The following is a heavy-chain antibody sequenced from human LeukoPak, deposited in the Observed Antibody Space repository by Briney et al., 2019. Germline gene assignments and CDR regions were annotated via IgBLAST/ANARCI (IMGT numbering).Heavy chain of an antibody. Sequence: GGSLRLSCAASGFTFSSYSMNWVRQAPGKGLEWVSYISSSSSTIYYADSVKGRFTISRDNAKNSLYLQMNSLRAEDTAVYYCASDCSGGSCYPDAFDIWGQGTMVTVSS. CDR3: ASDCSGGSCYPDAFDI. V-gene: IGHV3-48*01. CDR1: GFTFSSYS. J-gene: IGHJ3*02. CDR2: ISSSSSTI. D-gene: IGHD2-15*01.